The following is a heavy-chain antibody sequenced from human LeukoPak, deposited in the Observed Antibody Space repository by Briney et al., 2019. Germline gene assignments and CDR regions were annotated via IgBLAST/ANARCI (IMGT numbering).Heavy chain of an antibody. J-gene: IGHJ4*02. D-gene: IGHD6-19*01. CDR3: AREAPGIAVAGTVAGLS. Sequence: PGGSLRLSCAASGFTVSSNYMSWVRQAPGKGLEWISYISSSGSTIYYADSVKGRFTISRDNGKNSLYLQMNSLRAEDTAVYYCAREAPGIAVAGTVAGLSWGQGTLVTVFS. CDR2: ISSSGSTI. CDR1: GFTVSSNY. V-gene: IGHV3-11*01.